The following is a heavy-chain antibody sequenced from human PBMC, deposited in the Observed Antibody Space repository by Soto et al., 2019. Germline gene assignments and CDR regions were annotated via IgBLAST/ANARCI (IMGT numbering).Heavy chain of an antibody. CDR1: GGTFSSYA. D-gene: IGHD2-8*01. CDR3: ARGGLSPNLFDY. CDR2: IIPIFGTA. J-gene: IGHJ4*02. Sequence: SVKVSCKASGGTFSSYAISWVRQAPGQGLEWMGGIIPIFGTANYAQKFQGRATITADESTSTAYMELSSLRSEDTAVYYCARGGLSPNLFDYWGQGTLVTVSS. V-gene: IGHV1-69*13.